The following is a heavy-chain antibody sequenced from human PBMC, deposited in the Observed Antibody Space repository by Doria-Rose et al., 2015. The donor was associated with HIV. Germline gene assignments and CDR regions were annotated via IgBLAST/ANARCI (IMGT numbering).Heavy chain of an antibody. CDR3: AKAPIIGPKYYFYMDV. V-gene: IGHV3-9*01. CDR1: GFSFESYA. D-gene: IGHD3-3*01. J-gene: IGHJ6*03. CDR2: ISWDSGAI. Sequence: VQLVQSGGGLAQPGRSLRLSCVGSGFSFESYAMHWVRLAPVKGLEWVAGISWDSGAIGNADSVEGRLTISRDNAKKSVYLEMRSLRPEDTAFYYCAKAPIIGPKYYFYMDVWGKGTSVTVSS.